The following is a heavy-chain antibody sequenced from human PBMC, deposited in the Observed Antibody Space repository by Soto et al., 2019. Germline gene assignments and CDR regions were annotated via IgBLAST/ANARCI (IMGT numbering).Heavy chain of an antibody. J-gene: IGHJ6*02. CDR3: ARVRDWSDAGGMDV. Sequence: GASVKVSCKASGYTFTSYCISWVRQAPGQGLEWMGWISAYNGNTNYAQKLQGRVTMTTDTSTSTAYMELRSLRSDDTAVYYCARVRDWSDAGGMDVWGQGTTVTVSS. V-gene: IGHV1-18*01. D-gene: IGHD1-1*01. CDR2: ISAYNGNT. CDR1: GYTFTSYC.